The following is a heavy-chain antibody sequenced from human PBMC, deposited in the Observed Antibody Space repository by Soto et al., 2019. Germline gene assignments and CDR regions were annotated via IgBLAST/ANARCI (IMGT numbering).Heavy chain of an antibody. J-gene: IGHJ5*02. CDR2: IYYSGST. V-gene: IGHV4-59*01. Sequence: SETLSLTCTVSGGSISSYYWSWIRQPPGKGLEWIGYIYYSGSTNYNPSLKSRVTISVDTSKNQFSLKLSSVTAADTAVYYCARAFRITMVRGVKFWFDPWGQGTLVTISS. D-gene: IGHD3-10*01. CDR1: GGSISSYY. CDR3: ARAFRITMVRGVKFWFDP.